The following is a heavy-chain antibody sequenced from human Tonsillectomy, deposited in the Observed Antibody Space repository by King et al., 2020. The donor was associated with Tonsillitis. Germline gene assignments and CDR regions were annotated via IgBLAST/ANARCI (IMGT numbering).Heavy chain of an antibody. Sequence: QLVQSGGGLVQPGGSLKLSCAASGFTFSGSAMHWVRQASGKGLEWVGRIRSKANSYATAYAASVKGRFIISRDDSKNTAYLQMNSLKTEDTAVYYCTSLAAAGTNGYYYYGMDVWGQGTTVTVSS. V-gene: IGHV3-73*01. CDR3: TSLAAAGTNGYYYYGMDV. CDR1: GFTFSGSA. CDR2: IRSKANSYAT. D-gene: IGHD6-13*01. J-gene: IGHJ6*02.